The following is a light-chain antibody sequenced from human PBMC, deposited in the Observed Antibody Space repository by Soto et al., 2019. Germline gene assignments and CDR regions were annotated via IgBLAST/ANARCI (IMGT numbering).Light chain of an antibody. CDR3: QQYGSSPMYT. Sequence: EIVLTQSPGTLSLSPGERATLSCRASQSVSSSYLAWYQQKPGQAPRLLIYGASSRAAGIPDRFSGSGSGTNFTPTISGLEPEDFAVYYCQQYGSSPMYTFGQGTKLEIK. V-gene: IGKV3-20*01. CDR1: QSVSSSY. CDR2: GAS. J-gene: IGKJ2*01.